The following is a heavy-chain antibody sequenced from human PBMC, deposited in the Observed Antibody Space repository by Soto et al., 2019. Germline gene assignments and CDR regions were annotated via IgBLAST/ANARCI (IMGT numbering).Heavy chain of an antibody. CDR1: GDSISSGGYY. D-gene: IGHD2-15*01. CDR2: IYYSGST. Sequence: SETLSITCTVSGDSISSGGYYWSWIRQHPGKGLEWIGYIYYSGSTYYNPSLKSRVTISVDTSKNQFSLKLSSVTAADTAVYYCARDPGCSGGSCYSGFDYWGQGTLVTVSS. J-gene: IGHJ4*02. V-gene: IGHV4-31*03. CDR3: ARDPGCSGGSCYSGFDY.